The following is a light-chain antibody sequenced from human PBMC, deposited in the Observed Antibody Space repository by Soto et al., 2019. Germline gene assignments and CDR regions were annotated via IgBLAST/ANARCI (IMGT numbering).Light chain of an antibody. CDR3: QQYYSTPYT. J-gene: IGKJ2*01. CDR1: QRVLYSSNNKNY. V-gene: IGKV4-1*01. Sequence: DIVMTQSPDSLAVSLGERATINCKSSQRVLYSSNNKNYVAWYQQKPGQPPKLLIYRASTRESGVPDRFSGSGYGTDFTLTISSLQAEDVAVYYCQQYYSTPYTFGQGTKLEIK. CDR2: RAS.